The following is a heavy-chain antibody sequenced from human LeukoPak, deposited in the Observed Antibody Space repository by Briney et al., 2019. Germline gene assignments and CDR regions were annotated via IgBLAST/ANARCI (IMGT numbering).Heavy chain of an antibody. CDR2: INHSGST. V-gene: IGHV4-34*01. CDR3: ARGGYTDY. CDR1: GGSFSGYY. D-gene: IGHD6-13*01. J-gene: IGHJ4*02. Sequence: SETLSLICAVYGGSFSGYYWSWIRQPPGKGLEWIGEINHSGSTNYNPSLKSRVTISVDTSKNQFSLKLSSVTAADTAVYYCARGGYTDYWGQGTLVTVSS.